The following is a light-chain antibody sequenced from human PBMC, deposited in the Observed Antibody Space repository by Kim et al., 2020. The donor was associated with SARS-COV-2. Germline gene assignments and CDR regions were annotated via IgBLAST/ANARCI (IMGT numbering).Light chain of an antibody. V-gene: IGLV6-57*04. CDR2: EDD. J-gene: IGLJ2*01. CDR3: QSYNRDNVL. Sequence: NFMLTQPHSVSESPGKTVTISCTRSSGSIDDNYVQWYQQRPGGVPTTVIYEDDQRPSGVSDRFSGSIDNSSNSASLNISGLRTEDEADYYCQSYNRDNVLFGGGTQLTVL. CDR1: SGSIDDNY.